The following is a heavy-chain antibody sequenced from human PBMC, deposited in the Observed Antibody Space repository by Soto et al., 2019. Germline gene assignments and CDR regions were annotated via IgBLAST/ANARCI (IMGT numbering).Heavy chain of an antibody. CDR3: ASIMVRGVIAYDAFDI. D-gene: IGHD3-10*01. Sequence: ASVKVSCKASGYTFTSYDINWVRQATGQGLERMGWMNPNSGNTGYAQKFQGRVTMTRNTTISTAYMELSSLRSEDAAVYYCASIMVRGVIAYDAFDIWGQGTMVTVSS. V-gene: IGHV1-8*02. CDR1: GYTFTSYD. CDR2: MNPNSGNT. J-gene: IGHJ3*02.